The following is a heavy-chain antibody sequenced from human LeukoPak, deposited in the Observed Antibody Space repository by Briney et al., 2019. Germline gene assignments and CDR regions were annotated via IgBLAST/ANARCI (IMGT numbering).Heavy chain of an antibody. CDR2: IYFSGTT. D-gene: IGHD3-9*01. V-gene: IGHV4-39*01. CDR1: DDSISTSSFY. J-gene: IGHJ4*02. CDR3: ARQVKEYFDWLPRGHFDL. Sequence: SETLSLTCDVSDDSISTSSFYWVWIRQPPGKGLEWIGSIYFSGTTHYSESLQSRVFMTIVTSRNQFYLRLNSVTAADTAIYFCARQVKEYFDWLPRGHFDLWGQGALVSVSS.